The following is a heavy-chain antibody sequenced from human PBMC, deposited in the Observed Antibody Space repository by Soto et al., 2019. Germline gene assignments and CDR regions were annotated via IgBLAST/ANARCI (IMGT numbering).Heavy chain of an antibody. CDR1: GYYFPSYW. CDR2: FYPGDSDT. CDR3: ARQGHGEEGFDY. J-gene: IGHJ4*02. D-gene: IGHD4-17*01. Sequence: PGESLKISCKGSGYYFPSYWICWVRQMPGKGLEWMGIFYPGDSDTRYSPSFQGQVTISADRSISTAYLQWSSLKPSDTAMYYCARQGHGEEGFDYCGQRTRITVCS. V-gene: IGHV5-51*01.